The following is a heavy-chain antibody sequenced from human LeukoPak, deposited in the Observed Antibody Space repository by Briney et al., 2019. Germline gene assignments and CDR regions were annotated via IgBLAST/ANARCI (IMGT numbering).Heavy chain of an antibody. D-gene: IGHD4-17*01. CDR2: IKQDGSEK. V-gene: IGHV3-7*01. J-gene: IGHJ4*02. Sequence: GGSLRLSCAASGFTFSSYWMSWVRQAPGKGLEWVANIKQDGSEKYYVDSVKGRFTISRDNAQNSLYLQMNSLRAEDTAVYYCASHYGALYYFDYWGQGTLVTVSS. CDR1: GFTFSSYW. CDR3: ASHYGALYYFDY.